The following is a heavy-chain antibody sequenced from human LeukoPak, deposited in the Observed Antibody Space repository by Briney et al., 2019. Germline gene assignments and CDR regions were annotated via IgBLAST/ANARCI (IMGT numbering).Heavy chain of an antibody. CDR1: GGTFSSYA. Sequence: ASVKVSCKASGGTFSSYAISWVRQAPGQGLEWMGRIIPILGIANYAQKFQGRVTITADKSTSTAYMELSSLRSEDTAVYYCAREGGYCSSTSCYTDDNWFDPWGQGTLVTVSS. J-gene: IGHJ5*02. CDR2: IIPILGIA. CDR3: AREGGYCSSTSCYTDDNWFDP. V-gene: IGHV1-69*04. D-gene: IGHD2-2*02.